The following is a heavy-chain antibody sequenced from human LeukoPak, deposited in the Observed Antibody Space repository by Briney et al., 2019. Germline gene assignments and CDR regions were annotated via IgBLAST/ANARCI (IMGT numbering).Heavy chain of an antibody. CDR3: ARGTTAPDY. CDR2: ISNSGFST. D-gene: IGHD1-1*01. V-gene: IGHV3-23*01. CDR1: GFTFSSYA. J-gene: IGHJ4*02. Sequence: PGGSLRLSCAASGFTFSSYAMSWVRQAPGKGLEWISGISNSGFSTYYADSVKGRFTISRDNSKSTLFLQMNSLRVEDTAIYYCARGTTAPDYWGQGTQVTVSS.